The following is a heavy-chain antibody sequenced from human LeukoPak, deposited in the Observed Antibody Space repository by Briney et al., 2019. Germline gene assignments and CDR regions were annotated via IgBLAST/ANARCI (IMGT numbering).Heavy chain of an antibody. J-gene: IGHJ4*02. CDR2: ISSSGSTI. CDR3: ARDRYSGSYPIDY. CDR1: GFTFSDYY. D-gene: IGHD1-26*01. Sequence: GGSLTLSCAVSGFTFSDYYMSWIRQAPGKGLEWVSYISSSGSTIYYADSVKGRFTISRDNAKNSLYLQMNNLRAEDTAVYYWARDRYSGSYPIDYWGQGTLVTVSS. V-gene: IGHV3-11*04.